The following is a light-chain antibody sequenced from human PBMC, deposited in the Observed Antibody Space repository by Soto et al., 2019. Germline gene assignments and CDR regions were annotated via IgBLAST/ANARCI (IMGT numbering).Light chain of an antibody. Sequence: ETVMTQSPATLSVSPGERATLSCRASQSVSDYLAWYQQRPGQAPRLIIDGASTRATGIPARFSGSGSGTEFTLTISSLQSEDFAIYYCQQYKNWPQTFGQGTKVQ. CDR2: GAS. V-gene: IGKV3-15*01. CDR3: QQYKNWPQT. CDR1: QSVSDY. J-gene: IGKJ1*01.